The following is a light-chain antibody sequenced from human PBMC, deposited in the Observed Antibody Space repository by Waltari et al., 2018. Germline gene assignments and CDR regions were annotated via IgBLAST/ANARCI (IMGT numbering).Light chain of an antibody. CDR2: NSS. V-gene: IGKV1-39*01. CDR1: QAIPPF. CDR3: QQTFTTPWT. J-gene: IGKJ1*01. Sequence: DIQMTQSPSSLSASVGATVTIACRAGQAIPPFINWYQQKPGKAPTFLISNSSTLQSGVPSRFGGSGSGTEFTLTISSLQPEDVATYFCQQTFTTPWTFGPGTTVEIK.